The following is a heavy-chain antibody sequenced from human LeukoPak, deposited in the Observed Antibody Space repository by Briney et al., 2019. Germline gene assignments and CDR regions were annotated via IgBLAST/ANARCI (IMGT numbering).Heavy chain of an antibody. D-gene: IGHD3-10*01. Sequence: GGSLRLSCAASGFTFSTYGMHWVRQAPGKGLEYVSAISSNGGSTYYANSVKGRFTISRDNSKNTLYLQMGSLRAEDMAVYYCATMGFTGAFDIWGQGTMVTVSS. CDR2: ISSNGGST. J-gene: IGHJ3*02. CDR1: GFTFSTYG. CDR3: ATMGFTGAFDI. V-gene: IGHV3-64*01.